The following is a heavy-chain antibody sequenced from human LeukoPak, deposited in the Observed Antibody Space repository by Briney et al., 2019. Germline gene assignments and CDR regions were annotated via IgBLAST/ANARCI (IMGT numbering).Heavy chain of an antibody. Sequence: PGGSLRLSCAASGFTVSSNYMSWVRQAPGKGLEWVSVIYSGGSTYYADSVKGRLTISRDNSKNTLFLQMNSLRADDTAVYYCARDPGYDSSGYWGYWGQGTLVTVSS. D-gene: IGHD3-22*01. V-gene: IGHV3-66*02. CDR2: IYSGGST. J-gene: IGHJ4*02. CDR1: GFTVSSNY. CDR3: ARDPGYDSSGYWGY.